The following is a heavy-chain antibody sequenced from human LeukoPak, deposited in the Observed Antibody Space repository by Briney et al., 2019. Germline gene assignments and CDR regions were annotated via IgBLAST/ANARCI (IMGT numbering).Heavy chain of an antibody. D-gene: IGHD2-8*01. Sequence: GGSLTLSCAASGFAFSSDAMTWVRQTPGKGLEWVSTIDISGDVTNYADSVKGRFTISRDDSKNTLCLQLHSLRVEDTATYYCAKDVSNFIGASDAWGQGTMVTVSS. CDR1: GFAFSSDA. CDR3: AKDVSNFIGASDA. CDR2: IDISGDVT. V-gene: IGHV3-23*01. J-gene: IGHJ3*01.